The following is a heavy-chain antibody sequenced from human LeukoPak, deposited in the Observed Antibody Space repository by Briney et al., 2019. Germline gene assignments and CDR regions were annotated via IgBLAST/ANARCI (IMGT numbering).Heavy chain of an antibody. CDR3: AREYYYDSSGPNWFDP. V-gene: IGHV1-69*10. Sequence: ASVKVSCKASGGTFSSYAISWVRQAPGQGLEWMGGIIPIFGIANYAQKFQDRVTITADKSTSTAYMELSSLRSEDTAVYYCAREYYYDSSGPNWFDPWGQGTLVTVSS. CDR2: IIPIFGIA. D-gene: IGHD3-22*01. J-gene: IGHJ5*02. CDR1: GGTFSSYA.